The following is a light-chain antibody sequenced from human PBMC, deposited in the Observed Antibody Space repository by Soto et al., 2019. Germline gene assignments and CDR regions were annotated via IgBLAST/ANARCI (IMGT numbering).Light chain of an antibody. CDR3: AAWDDSRYGVV. CDR2: RSD. Sequence: QSVLTQSPSASGTPGQRVIIACSGSSSNIGSNHVNWYRHLPGAAPKLLIFRSDQRPSGVPDRFSGSKSGTTASLAISGLQPGDEADYYCAAWDDSRYGVVFGGGTQLTVL. CDR1: SSNIGSNH. J-gene: IGLJ2*01. V-gene: IGLV1-44*01.